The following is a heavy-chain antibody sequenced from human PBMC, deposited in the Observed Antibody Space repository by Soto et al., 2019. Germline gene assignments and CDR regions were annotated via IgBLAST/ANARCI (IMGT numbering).Heavy chain of an antibody. CDR3: ARVVIVLRVYASYGGGGMGV. V-gene: IGHV1-69*13. CDR1: GGTFSSYA. D-gene: IGHD2-8*01. CDR2: IIPIFGTA. J-gene: IGHJ6*02. Sequence: SVKVSCKASGGTFSSYAISWVRQAPGQGLEWMGGIIPIFGTANYAQKFQGRVTITADESTSTAYMELSSLRSEDTAVYYCARVVIVLRVYASYGGGGMGVWGQGTTVTVSS.